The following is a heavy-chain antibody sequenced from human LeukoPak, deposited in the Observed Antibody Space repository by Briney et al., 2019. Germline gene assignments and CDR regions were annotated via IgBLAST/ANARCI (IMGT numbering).Heavy chain of an antibody. CDR1: GGSFSGYY. J-gene: IGHJ4*02. CDR2: INHSGST. D-gene: IGHD3-3*01. CDR3: ARRYYDFWSGYYTRGAAFDY. Sequence: PSETLSLTCAVHGGSFSGYYWSWIRQPPGKGLEWIGEINHSGSTNYNPSLKSRVTISVDTSKNQFSLKLSSVTAADTAVYYCARRYYDFWSGYYTRGAAFDYWGQGTLVTVSS. V-gene: IGHV4-34*01.